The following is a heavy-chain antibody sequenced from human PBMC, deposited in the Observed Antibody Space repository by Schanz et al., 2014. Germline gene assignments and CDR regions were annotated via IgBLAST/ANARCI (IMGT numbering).Heavy chain of an antibody. Sequence: ESGGGLVQPGGSLRLSCAASGFTFSSYAMSWVRQAPGKGLEWVSAISGSGGSTYYADSVKGRFTISRDNSKNTLYLQMNSLRADDTAVYYCARGLIAAAGGAFDYWGQGTLVAVSA. CDR2: ISGSGGST. J-gene: IGHJ4*02. V-gene: IGHV3-23*01. CDR1: GFTFSSYA. CDR3: ARGLIAAAGGAFDY. D-gene: IGHD6-13*01.